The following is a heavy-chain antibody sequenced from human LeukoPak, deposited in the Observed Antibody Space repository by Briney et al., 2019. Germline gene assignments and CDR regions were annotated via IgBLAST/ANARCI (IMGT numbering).Heavy chain of an antibody. CDR3: ARHRLQDYGGLGWFDP. V-gene: IGHV4-39*01. Sequence: PSETLSLTCTVSGGSISSSSYHWGWIRQPPGKGLEWIGSISYGGSTFYNPSLKSRVTIFVDTSHNQSSLRLRSVTAADTAVYYCARHRLQDYGGLGWFDPWGQGTLVTVSS. J-gene: IGHJ5*02. CDR2: ISYGGST. CDR1: GGSISSSSYH. D-gene: IGHD4-23*01.